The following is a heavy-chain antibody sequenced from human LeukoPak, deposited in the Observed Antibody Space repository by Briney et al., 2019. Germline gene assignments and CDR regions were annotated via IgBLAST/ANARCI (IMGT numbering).Heavy chain of an antibody. D-gene: IGHD3-10*01. CDR1: SGSISSGGYY. J-gene: IGHJ4*02. Sequence: SETLSLTCTVSSGSISSGGYYWSWIRQHPGKGLEWIGYIYYSGSTYYNPSLKSRVTISVDTSKNQFSLKLSSVTAADTAVYYCARVPYGSGSVHFDYWGQGTLVTVSS. V-gene: IGHV4-31*03. CDR2: IYYSGST. CDR3: ARVPYGSGSVHFDY.